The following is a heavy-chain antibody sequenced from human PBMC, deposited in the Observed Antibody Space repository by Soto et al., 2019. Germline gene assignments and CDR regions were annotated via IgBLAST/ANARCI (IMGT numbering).Heavy chain of an antibody. CDR3: ARASRDGPFDY. V-gene: IGHV1-46*01. D-gene: IGHD6-13*01. CDR1: GYTFTSYY. CDR2: INPSGGST. Sequence: GASVKVSCKSSGYTFTSYYMHWVRQAPGQGLEWMGIINPSGGSTSYAQKFQGRVTMTRDTSTSTVYMELSSLRSEDTAVYYCARASRDGPFDYWGQGTLVTVAS. J-gene: IGHJ4*02.